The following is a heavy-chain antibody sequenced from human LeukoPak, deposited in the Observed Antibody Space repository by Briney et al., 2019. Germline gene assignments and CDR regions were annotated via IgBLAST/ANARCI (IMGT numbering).Heavy chain of an antibody. V-gene: IGHV1-8*01. CDR2: MNPNSGNT. J-gene: IGHJ3*02. CDR1: GYTFTSHD. CDR3: ASLGELSYDAFDI. D-gene: IGHD3-16*02. Sequence: ASVKVSCKASGYTFTSHDINWVRQATGQGLEWMGWMNPNSGNTGYAQKFQGRVTMTRNTSISTAYMELSSLRSEDTAVYYCASLGELSYDAFDIWGQGTMVTVSS.